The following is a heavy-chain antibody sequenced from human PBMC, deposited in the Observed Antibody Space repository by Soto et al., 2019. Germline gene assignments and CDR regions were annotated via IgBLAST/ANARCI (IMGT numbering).Heavy chain of an antibody. CDR3: AKVITTDISYWYGMDV. D-gene: IGHD1-26*01. V-gene: IGHV3-23*01. CDR2: ISGSGTS. CDR1: GFTFSSYP. J-gene: IGHJ6*02. Sequence: GSLRLSCSASGFTFSSYPMVWVRHAPGKGLESISSISGSGTSYYADSVKGRFTIFRDNSENTLYLQMNSLRAEDTAVYYCAKVITTDISYWYGMDVWGQGTTVTVSS.